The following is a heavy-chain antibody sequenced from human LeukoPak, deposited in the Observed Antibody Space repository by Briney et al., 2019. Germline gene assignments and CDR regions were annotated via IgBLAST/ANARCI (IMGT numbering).Heavy chain of an antibody. D-gene: IGHD3-3*01. CDR3: ARDLSTIFGVVIYFDY. CDR2: ISAYNGNT. CDR1: GYTFTSYG. V-gene: IGHV1-18*01. J-gene: IGHJ4*02. Sequence: ASVKVSCKASGYTFTSYGISWVRQAPGQGLEWMGWISAYNGNTNYAQKLQGRVTMTTDTSTSTAYTELRSLRSDDTAVYYCARDLSTIFGVVIYFDYWGQGTLVTVSS.